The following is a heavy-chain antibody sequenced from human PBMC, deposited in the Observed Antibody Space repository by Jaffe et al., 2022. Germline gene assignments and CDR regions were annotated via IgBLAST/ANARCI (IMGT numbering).Heavy chain of an antibody. CDR2: IYPGDSDT. V-gene: IGHV5-51*03. J-gene: IGHJ5*02. CDR1: GYSFTSYW. Sequence: EVQLVQSGAEVKKPGESLKISCKGSGYSFTSYWIGWVRQMPGKGLEWMGIIYPGDSDTRYSPSFQGQVTISADKSISTAYLQWSSLKASDTAMYYCATLAGSSSEGVGWFDPWGQGTLVTVSS. CDR3: ATLAGSSSEGVGWFDP. D-gene: IGHD6-6*01.